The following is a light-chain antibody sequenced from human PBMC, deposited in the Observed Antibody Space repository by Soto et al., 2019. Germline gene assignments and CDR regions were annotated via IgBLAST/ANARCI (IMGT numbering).Light chain of an antibody. CDR2: WAT. V-gene: IGKV4-1*01. CDR1: QTILYTSTNKNY. CDR3: HQYVDAPPT. J-gene: IGKJ3*01. Sequence: DIVMTQSPDSLAVSLGEGATINCKSSQTILYTSTNKNYLAWYQQRPGQPPQLLIYWATTRVSGVPDRISGAGSGTNFTLTITSLQPEDVATCYCHQYVDAPPTFCPGTKVEIK.